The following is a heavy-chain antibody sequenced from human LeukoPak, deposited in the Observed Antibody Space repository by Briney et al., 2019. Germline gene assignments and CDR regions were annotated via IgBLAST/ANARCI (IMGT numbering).Heavy chain of an antibody. CDR2: ISPSGGST. V-gene: IGHV1-46*02. Sequence: ASVKVSFKAFGYTFHSNYNHLVRQAPGQGPEWMGVISPSGGSTTYAQKFQGRVTLTRDMSTSTDYLELSSLRSEDTAVYYCARDNSVRDEAWWFNPWGQGTLVTVSS. D-gene: IGHD5-24*01. J-gene: IGHJ5*02. CDR3: ARDNSVRDEAWWFNP. CDR1: GYTFHSNY.